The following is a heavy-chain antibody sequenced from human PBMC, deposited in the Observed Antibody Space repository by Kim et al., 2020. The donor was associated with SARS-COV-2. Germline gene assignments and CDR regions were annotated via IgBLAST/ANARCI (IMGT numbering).Heavy chain of an antibody. J-gene: IGHJ5*02. V-gene: IGHV4-39*01. CDR2: IYYSGST. D-gene: IGHD6-13*01. Sequence: SETLSLTCTVSGGSISSSSYYWGWIRQPPGKGLEWIGSIYYSGSTYYNPSLKSRVTISVDTSKNQFSLKLSSVTAADTAVYYCARLPSEQLVIWDNWFDPWGQGTLVTVSS. CDR1: GGSISSSSYY. CDR3: ARLPSEQLVIWDNWFDP.